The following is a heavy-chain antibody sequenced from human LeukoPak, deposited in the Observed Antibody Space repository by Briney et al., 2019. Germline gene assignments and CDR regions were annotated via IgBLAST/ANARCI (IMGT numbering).Heavy chain of an antibody. CDR2: ISSSSSTI. CDR1: GFTFSSYS. D-gene: IGHD5-18*01. V-gene: IGHV3-48*01. CDR3: ARARGYSYGSYFDY. J-gene: IGHJ4*02. Sequence: GGSLRLSCAASGFTFSSYSMNWVRQAPGKGLEWVSYISSSSSTIYYADSVKGRFTISRDNAKNSLYLQMNSLRAEDTAVYYCARARGYSYGSYFDYWGQGTLVIVSS.